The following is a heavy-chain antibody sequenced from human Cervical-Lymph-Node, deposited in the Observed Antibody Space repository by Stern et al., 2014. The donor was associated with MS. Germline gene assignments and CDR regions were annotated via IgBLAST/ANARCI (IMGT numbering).Heavy chain of an antibody. J-gene: IGHJ4*02. CDR3: ARVCSQNCEY. CDR1: GGTFSSSG. V-gene: IGHV1-69*01. D-gene: IGHD1-1*01. CDR2: IIPFFDPE. Sequence: VQLVESGAEVEKPGSSVRGSCKVSGGTFSSSGINWVRQAPGHGLEWMIVIIPFFDPESYAQQVQGRVTLTADVSTSTYYMKLTILLSEDTAVYYCARVCSQNCEYWGQGTLVTVSS.